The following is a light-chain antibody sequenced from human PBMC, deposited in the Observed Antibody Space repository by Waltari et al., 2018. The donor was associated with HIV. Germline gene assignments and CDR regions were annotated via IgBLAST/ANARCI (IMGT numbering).Light chain of an antibody. CDR1: SSNIGSNY. V-gene: IGLV1-47*01. CDR3: AAWDDSLSGQWV. CDR2: RNN. Sequence: QSVLTQPPSASGTPGQRVTISCSGSSSNIGSNYVYWYQQLPGTAPKLLIYRNNQRPSGVPARFSGSKSGTSASLAISGLRSEDEAGYYCAAWDDSLSGQWVFGGGTKVTVL. J-gene: IGLJ3*02.